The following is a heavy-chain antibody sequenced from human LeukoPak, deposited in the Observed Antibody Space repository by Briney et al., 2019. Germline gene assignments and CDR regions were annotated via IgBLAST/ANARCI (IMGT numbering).Heavy chain of an antibody. V-gene: IGHV3-13*01. J-gene: IGHJ4*02. D-gene: IGHD4-17*01. Sequence: GGSLRLSCAASGFTFSSYDMHWVRQATGKGLEWVSAIGTAGDTYYPGSVKGRSTISRENAKNSLYLQMNSLRAGDTAVYYCARTTKYGDYDYWGQGTLVTVSS. CDR1: GFTFSSYD. CDR2: IGTAGDT. CDR3: ARTTKYGDYDY.